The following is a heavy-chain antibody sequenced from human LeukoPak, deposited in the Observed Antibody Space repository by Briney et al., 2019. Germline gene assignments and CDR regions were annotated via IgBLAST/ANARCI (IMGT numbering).Heavy chain of an antibody. J-gene: IGHJ3*02. D-gene: IGHD3-10*01. CDR3: ARRGVPLEGFGDPWGFSDAFDI. Sequence: SQTLSLTCTASGGSISSGGYYWSWIRQHPGKGLEWIGYIYYSGSTYYNPSLKSRVTISVDMSKNQFSLKLSSVTAADTAVYYCARRGVPLEGFGDPWGFSDAFDIWGQGTMDTVSS. CDR2: IYYSGST. V-gene: IGHV4-31*03. CDR1: GGSISSGGYY.